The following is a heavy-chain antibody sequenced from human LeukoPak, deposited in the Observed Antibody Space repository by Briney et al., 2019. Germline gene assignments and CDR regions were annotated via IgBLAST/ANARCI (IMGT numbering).Heavy chain of an antibody. CDR1: GFTFSSHS. CDR2: ISSSSSTI. V-gene: IGHV3-48*01. CDR3: ARGAYYYED. J-gene: IGHJ4*02. Sequence: GGSLRLSCAASGFTFSSHSMNWVRQAPGKGLEWVSYISSSSSTIYYADSVKGRFTISRDNAKNSPYLQMNSLRAEDTAVYYCARGAYYYEDWGQGTLVTVSS. D-gene: IGHD3-22*01.